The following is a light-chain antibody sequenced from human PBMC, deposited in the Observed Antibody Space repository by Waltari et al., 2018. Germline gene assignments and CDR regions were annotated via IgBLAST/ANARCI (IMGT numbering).Light chain of an antibody. J-gene: IGKJ2*01. V-gene: IGKV4-1*01. CDR2: WAS. Sequence: DIVMTQSPDSLGVSLGERATINCKYRQSILDRSDNKTFLAWYHLKPGQPPRLLIYWASTRPGVPDRFSGSGSGTDFSLTISRLQAEDVGVYYCQQYYRSPYTFGQGTKLDFK. CDR3: QQYYRSPYT. CDR1: QSILDRSDNKTF.